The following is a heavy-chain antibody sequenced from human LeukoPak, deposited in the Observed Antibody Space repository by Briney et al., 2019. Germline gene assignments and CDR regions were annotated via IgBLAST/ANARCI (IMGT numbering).Heavy chain of an antibody. D-gene: IGHD5-12*01. Sequence: QTGGSLRLSCAASGFTFSDYAMSWVRQAPGKGLEWVSAISGSGGSTYYADSVKGRFTISRDNSKNTLYLQMNSLRAEDTAVYYCAKARWLVATGGTYYFDYWGQGTLVTVSS. CDR2: ISGSGGST. CDR1: GFTFSDYA. V-gene: IGHV3-23*01. CDR3: AKARWLVATGGTYYFDY. J-gene: IGHJ4*02.